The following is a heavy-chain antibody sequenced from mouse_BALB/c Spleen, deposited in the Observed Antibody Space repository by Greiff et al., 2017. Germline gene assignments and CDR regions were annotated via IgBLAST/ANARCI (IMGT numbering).Heavy chain of an antibody. CDR3: ARGSPSFDV. J-gene: IGHJ1*01. CDR2: IDPENGNT. V-gene: IGHV14-1*02. CDR1: GFNIKDYY. D-gene: IGHD1-1*01. Sequence: VQLKESGAELVRPGALVKLSCKASGFNIKDYYMHWVKQRPEQGLEWIGWIDPENGNTIYDPKFQGKASITADTSSNTAYLQLSSLTSEDTAVYYCARGSPSFDVWGAGTTVTVSS.